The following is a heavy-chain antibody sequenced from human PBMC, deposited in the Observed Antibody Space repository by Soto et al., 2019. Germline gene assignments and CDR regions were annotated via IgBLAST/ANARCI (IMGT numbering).Heavy chain of an antibody. Sequence: SETLSLTCTFSGDSISSSKYYWGWIRQPPGKGLEWIGSIYYSGSPNYNSSLKSRVTISVDTSKNHFSLKLTSMTAADTAVYYCATLPHYDDTNAGFWGHGILVTVSS. V-gene: IGHV4-39*02. J-gene: IGHJ4*01. CDR1: GDSISSSKYY. CDR2: IYYSGSP. CDR3: ATLPHYDDTNAGF. D-gene: IGHD4-17*01.